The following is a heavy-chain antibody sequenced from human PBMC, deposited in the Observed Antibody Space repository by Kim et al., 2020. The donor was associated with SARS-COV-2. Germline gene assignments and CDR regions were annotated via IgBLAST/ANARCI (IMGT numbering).Heavy chain of an antibody. CDR1: GDRVSSNSAA. CDR2: TYYKSKWYN. CDR3: ARDGGVAAAGTRFDF. Sequence: SQTLSLTCAISGDRVSSNSAAWNWIRQSPSRGLEWLGRTYYKSKWYNDYAVSVKSRITINLDTSKNQFSLHLNSVTPEDTAVYYCARDGGVAAAGTRFDFWGQGTLVTVSS. J-gene: IGHJ4*02. V-gene: IGHV6-1*01. D-gene: IGHD6-13*01.